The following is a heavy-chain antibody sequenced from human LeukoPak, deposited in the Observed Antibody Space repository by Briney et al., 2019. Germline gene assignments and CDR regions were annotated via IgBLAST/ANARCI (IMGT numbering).Heavy chain of an antibody. J-gene: IGHJ5*02. CDR1: GGSISSSSYY. V-gene: IGHV4-39*07. D-gene: IGHD5-18*01. CDR2: IYYSGST. Sequence: PSETLSLTCTVSGGSISSSSYYWGWIRQPPGKGLEWIGSIYYSGSTYYNPSLKSRVTISVDTSKNQFSLKLSSVTAADTAVYYCARGPGLQLWLLRRENWFDPWGQGTLVTVSS. CDR3: ARGPGLQLWLLRRENWFDP.